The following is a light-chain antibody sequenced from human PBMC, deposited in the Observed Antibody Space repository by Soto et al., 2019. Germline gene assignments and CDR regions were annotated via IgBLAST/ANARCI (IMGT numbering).Light chain of an antibody. CDR2: GAS. J-gene: IGKJ1*01. Sequence: EIVLTQSPGTLSLSPGERATLSCRASQSVSSSYLAWYQQKPGQAPRLLMYGASSRATGIPDRFSGSGSGTAFTLTISRLEPEYFAVYYCQQYGTSPLTFGQGTKVEIK. V-gene: IGKV3-20*01. CDR1: QSVSSSY. CDR3: QQYGTSPLT.